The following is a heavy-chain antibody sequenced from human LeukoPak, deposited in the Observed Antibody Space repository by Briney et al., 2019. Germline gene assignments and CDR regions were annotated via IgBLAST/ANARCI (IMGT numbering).Heavy chain of an antibody. J-gene: IGHJ4*02. V-gene: IGHV3-23*01. Sequence: GGSLTLSCAASGFTFSSYATTWVRQAAGKGLEWVSGISGGGDRTYYADSVKGRFTITRDNSKNTLYLQMDSLRAEDTAVYYCARGSAMIVVANFDYWGQGTLVTVSS. CDR1: GFTFSSYA. CDR2: ISGGGDRT. CDR3: ARGSAMIVVANFDY. D-gene: IGHD3-22*01.